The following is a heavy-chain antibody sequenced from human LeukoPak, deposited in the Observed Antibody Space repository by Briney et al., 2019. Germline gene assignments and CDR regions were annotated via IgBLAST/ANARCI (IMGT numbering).Heavy chain of an antibody. J-gene: IGHJ6*02. Sequence: ASVKVSCKASGYTFSNFCVTWVRQAPGQGLEWMGWISAYIGDTIYAQDLQDRVTVTTDTSTTTAYMELRSLISDDTAVYYCARGPSCSDTSCYGAYYYYYAMDVWGQGTTVTVSS. V-gene: IGHV1-18*01. D-gene: IGHD2-2*01. CDR3: ARGPSCSDTSCYGAYYYYYAMDV. CDR2: ISAYIGDT. CDR1: GYTFSNFC.